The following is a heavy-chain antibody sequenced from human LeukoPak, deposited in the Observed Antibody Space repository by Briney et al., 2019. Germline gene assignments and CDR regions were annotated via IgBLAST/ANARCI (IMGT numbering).Heavy chain of an antibody. V-gene: IGHV1-18*01. CDR1: GYTLISYG. D-gene: IGHD3-22*01. CDR2: ISANNGNT. J-gene: IGHJ4*02. Sequence: GASVKVSCKASGYTLISYGFSWVRQAPGQGLEWMGWISANNGNTNYVQKLQGRVTTTTDTSTGTAYLDLRSLRSDDTAVYYCGRAADSSGRTFVDFWGQGTLVIVSS. CDR3: GRAADSSGRTFVDF.